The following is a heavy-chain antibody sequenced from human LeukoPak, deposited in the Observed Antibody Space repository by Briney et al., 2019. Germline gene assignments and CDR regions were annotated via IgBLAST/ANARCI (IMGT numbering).Heavy chain of an antibody. CDR1: GFTFSTSD. V-gene: IGHV3-48*03. J-gene: IGHJ4*02. Sequence: GGSLRLSSVASGFTFSTSDMNWVRQGPGKGLDWVSYISRSGTNIYYAESVKGRFTISRDNAKKSLYLQMNSLRVEDTAVYYCARMECNLSRWGQGTLVTVSS. CDR2: ISRSGTNI. D-gene: IGHD2/OR15-2a*01. CDR3: ARMECNLSR.